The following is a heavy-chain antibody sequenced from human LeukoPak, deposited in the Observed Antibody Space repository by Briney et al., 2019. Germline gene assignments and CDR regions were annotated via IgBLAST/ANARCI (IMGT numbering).Heavy chain of an antibody. CDR3: ATEARELLRLGELFAYFDY. V-gene: IGHV1-24*01. J-gene: IGHJ4*02. CDR1: GYTLTELS. D-gene: IGHD3-16*01. CDR2: FDPEDGET. Sequence: ASVKVSCKVSGYTLTELSMHWVRQAPGKGLEWMGGFDPEDGETIYAQKFQGRVTMTEDTSTDTAYMELSSLRSEDTAVYYCATEARELLRLGELFAYFDYWGQGTLVTVSS.